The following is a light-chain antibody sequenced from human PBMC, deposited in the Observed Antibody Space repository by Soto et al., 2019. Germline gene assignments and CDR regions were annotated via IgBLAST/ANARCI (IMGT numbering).Light chain of an antibody. CDR2: LGS. Sequence: DIVMTQSPLSLPVTPGEPASISCRSSQSLLHSNGYNYLDWYLQNQGQSPQLLIYLGSNRASGVPDRFSGSGSGKDFTMKISRVEAEEVGVYYXMQALQTLWTFGQXT. CDR3: MQALQTLWT. V-gene: IGKV2-28*01. J-gene: IGKJ1*01. CDR1: QSLLHSNGYNY.